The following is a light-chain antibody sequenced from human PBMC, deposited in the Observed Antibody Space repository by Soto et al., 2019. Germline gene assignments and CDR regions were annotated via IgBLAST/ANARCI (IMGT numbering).Light chain of an antibody. V-gene: IGKV3-20*01. CDR2: GAS. Sequence: EIVLKQSPGTLSLSTGERATLSCRASQSVSNNYLAWYQQKPGQAPRLLIYGASNRATGIPARFSGSGSGTDFTLTISSLEPEDFAVYYCQQYGISPSWTFGQGTKVDI. J-gene: IGKJ1*01. CDR3: QQYGISPSWT. CDR1: QSVSNNY.